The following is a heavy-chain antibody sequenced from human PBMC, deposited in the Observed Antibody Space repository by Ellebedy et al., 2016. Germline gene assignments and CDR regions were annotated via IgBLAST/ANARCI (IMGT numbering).Heavy chain of an antibody. Sequence: GGSLRLSCAASGFTFSSYGMHWVRQAPGKGLEWVAVISYDGSNKYYADSVKGRFTISRDNSKNTLYLQMNSLRAEDTAVYYCAREYSLGEDNWNYVWGMDVWGQGTTVTVSS. J-gene: IGHJ6*02. CDR1: GFTFSSYG. CDR2: ISYDGSNK. CDR3: AREYSLGEDNWNYVWGMDV. D-gene: IGHD1-7*01. V-gene: IGHV3-30*03.